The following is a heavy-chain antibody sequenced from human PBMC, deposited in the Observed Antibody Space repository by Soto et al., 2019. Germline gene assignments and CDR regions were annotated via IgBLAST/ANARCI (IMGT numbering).Heavy chain of an antibody. J-gene: IGHJ4*02. V-gene: IGHV1-2*04. CDR2: INPNSGGT. Sequence: GASVKVSCKASGYTFTGYYMHWVRQAPGQGLEWMGWINPNSGGTNYAQKFQGWVTMTRDTSISTAYMELSRLRSDDTDVYYCERDSYSSGFDYWGQVNLVTVSS. CDR3: ERDSYSSGFDY. D-gene: IGHD6-19*01. CDR1: GYTFTGYY.